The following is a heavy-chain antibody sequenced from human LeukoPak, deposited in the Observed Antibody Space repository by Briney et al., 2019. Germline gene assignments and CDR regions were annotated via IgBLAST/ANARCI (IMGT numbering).Heavy chain of an antibody. D-gene: IGHD1-26*01. Sequence: GGSLRLSCAASGFTFSSHGTNWVRQAPGKGLEWVSGIIPSGHTTYYADSVRGRFTISRDNSRNTVYLQMNSLRAEDTAVYYCARDGVGAAHDAFDIWGQGTMVTVSS. CDR1: GFTFSSHG. J-gene: IGHJ3*02. CDR3: ARDGVGAAHDAFDI. CDR2: IIPSGHTT. V-gene: IGHV3-23*01.